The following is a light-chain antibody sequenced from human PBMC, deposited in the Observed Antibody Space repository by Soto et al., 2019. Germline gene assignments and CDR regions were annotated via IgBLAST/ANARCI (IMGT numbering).Light chain of an antibody. J-gene: IGKJ4*01. V-gene: IGKV3-20*01. CDR1: QTVRNNY. CDR3: QQFSSYPLT. CDR2: DAS. Sequence: ELVLTQCQGIRSLCRGERTTLSCRASQTVRNNYLAWYQQKPGQAPRLLIYDASSRATGIPDRFSGGGSGTDFTLTISRLEPEDFAVYYCQQFSSYPLTFGGGTKVDIK.